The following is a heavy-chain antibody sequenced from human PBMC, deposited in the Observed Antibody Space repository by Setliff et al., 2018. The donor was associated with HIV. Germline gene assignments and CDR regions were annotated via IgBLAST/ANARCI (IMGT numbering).Heavy chain of an antibody. CDR2: IYHSGTT. CDR1: GGSISSPTW. J-gene: IGHJ4*02. CDR3: ARGGSYYKLDY. V-gene: IGHV4-4*02. D-gene: IGHD3-10*01. Sequence: PSETLSLTCAASGGSISSPTWWSWVRQTPGKGRQMIGEIYHSGTTNYNPSLKSRVTISVDKSKNHFSLNLTSVTAADTAVYYCARGGSYYKLDYWGQGTLVTVSS.